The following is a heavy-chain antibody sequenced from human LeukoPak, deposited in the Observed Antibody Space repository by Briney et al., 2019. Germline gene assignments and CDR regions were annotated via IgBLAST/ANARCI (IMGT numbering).Heavy chain of an antibody. CDR2: IYYSGTT. D-gene: IGHD2-15*01. J-gene: IGHJ4*02. CDR1: GGSINGYY. Sequence: MSSETLSLTCTVSGGSINGYYWSWIRQPPGKGLEWVGWIYYSGTTNYNPSLQSRVTISVDTSKNQISLKVTSVTAADTAVYYCARLGRGGSGGRYHPDSWGQGTQVTVSS. V-gene: IGHV4-59*01. CDR3: ARLGRGGSGGRYHPDS.